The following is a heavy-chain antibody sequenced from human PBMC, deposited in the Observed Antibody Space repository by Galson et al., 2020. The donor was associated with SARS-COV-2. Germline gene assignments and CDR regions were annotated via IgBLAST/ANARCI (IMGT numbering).Heavy chain of an antibody. CDR1: GYSFTSFW. J-gene: IGHJ4*02. CDR3: ATPGYTSGWTNFDY. CDR2: IYPGDSDT. Sequence: GESLKISCKTSGYSFTSFWIGWVRQMPGKGLEWMGIIYPGDSDTRYRPSLLGQVTISADKSISTAYLQWSSLRASDTAMYYCATPGYTSGWTNFDYWGQGTLVTVSS. D-gene: IGHD6-19*01. V-gene: IGHV5-51*01.